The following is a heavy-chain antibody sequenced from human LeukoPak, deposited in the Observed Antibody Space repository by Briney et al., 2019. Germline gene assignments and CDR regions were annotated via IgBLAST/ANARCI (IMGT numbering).Heavy chain of an antibody. CDR3: ARVGGSYYDSSGYYVLAYYFDY. CDR2: IIPIFGTA. CDR1: GGTFSSYA. D-gene: IGHD3-22*01. J-gene: IGHJ4*02. Sequence: SVKVSCRASGGTFSSYAISWVRQAPGQGLEWMGGIIPIFGTANYAQKFQGRVTITADESTSTAYMELSSLRSEDTAVYYCARVGGSYYDSSGYYVLAYYFDYWGQGTLVTVSS. V-gene: IGHV1-69*13.